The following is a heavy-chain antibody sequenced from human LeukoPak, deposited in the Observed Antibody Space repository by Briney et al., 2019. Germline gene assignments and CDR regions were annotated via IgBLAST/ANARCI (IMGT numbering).Heavy chain of an antibody. CDR3: ATDLGWFDP. J-gene: IGHJ5*02. CDR1: GGTFSSYA. V-gene: IGHV1-69*04. CDR2: IIPILGIT. Sequence: SVKVSCKASGGTFSSYAIGWVRQAPGQGLEWMGRIIPILGITNYAHKVQGRVTITADKSTSTAYMELSSLRSEDTAVYYCATDLGWFDPWGQGTLVTVSS.